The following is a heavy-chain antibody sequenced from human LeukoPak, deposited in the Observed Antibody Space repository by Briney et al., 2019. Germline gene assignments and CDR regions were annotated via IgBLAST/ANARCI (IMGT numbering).Heavy chain of an antibody. V-gene: IGHV4-31*03. J-gene: IGHJ4*02. D-gene: IGHD3-3*01. Sequence: SETLSLTCTVSGGSISSGGYYWSWIRQHPGKGLEWIGYIYYSGSTYYDPSLKSRVTISVDTSKNQFSLKLNSVTAADTAVYYCARAVASFGVVIDYWGQGTLVTVSS. CDR2: IYYSGST. CDR1: GGSISSGGYY. CDR3: ARAVASFGVVIDY.